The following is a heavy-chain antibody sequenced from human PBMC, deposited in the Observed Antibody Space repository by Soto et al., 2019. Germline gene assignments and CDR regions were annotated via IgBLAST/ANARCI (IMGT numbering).Heavy chain of an antibody. CDR2: IYYSGST. CDR3: ARNGRSSGWAYYFDY. J-gene: IGHJ4*02. V-gene: IGHV4-59*01. Sequence: SETLSLTCTVSGDSISSYYWSWIRQPPGKGLEWIGYIYYSGSTNYNPSLKSRVTISVDTSKNQFSLKLSSVTAADTAVYYCARNGRSSGWAYYFDYWGQGTLVTVSS. D-gene: IGHD6-19*01. CDR1: GDSISSYY.